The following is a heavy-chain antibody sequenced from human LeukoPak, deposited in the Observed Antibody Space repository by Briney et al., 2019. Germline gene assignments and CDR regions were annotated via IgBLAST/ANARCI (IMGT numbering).Heavy chain of an antibody. CDR2: MNPNNGNT. CDR1: GYTFTSYD. Sequence: ASVKVSCKASGYTFTSYDINWVRQATGQGLEWMGWMNPNNGNTDYAQKFQGRVTLTRNTSISTAYMELSSLRSEDTAVYYCTRGGPVAGTHKYFQHWGLGTLVTVSS. V-gene: IGHV1-8*01. CDR3: TRGGPVAGTHKYFQH. J-gene: IGHJ1*01. D-gene: IGHD6-19*01.